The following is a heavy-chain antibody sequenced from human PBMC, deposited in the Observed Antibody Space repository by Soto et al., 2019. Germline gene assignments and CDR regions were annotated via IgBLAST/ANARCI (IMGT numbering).Heavy chain of an antibody. CDR3: AKYPQSYYDNGGYYILQMDV. J-gene: IGHJ6*02. Sequence: EVRLVDSGGGLVQPGGSLRLSCAASGFTFSSYAMTWVRQAPGKGLECVSAISGGGGSTYYADSVKGRFTISRDNSKNTRYLQMNSLRAEDTAVYYCAKYPQSYYDNGGYYILQMDVWGQGTTVTVS. V-gene: IGHV3-23*04. D-gene: IGHD3-22*01. CDR1: GFTFSSYA. CDR2: ISGGGGST.